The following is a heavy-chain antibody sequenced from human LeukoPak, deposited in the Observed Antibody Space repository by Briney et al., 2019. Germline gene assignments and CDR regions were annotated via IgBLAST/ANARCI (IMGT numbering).Heavy chain of an antibody. D-gene: IGHD7-27*01. V-gene: IGHV3-23*01. Sequence: GGSLRLSCAASGFTFSSHGMSWVRQAPGKGLEWVSTISGSGDYTYYADSVKGRFTISRDNSKNTLYLQMNSLRAEDTAVYYCAKDGNWARFENWGQGTLVTVSS. CDR2: ISGSGDYT. J-gene: IGHJ4*02. CDR3: AKDGNWARFEN. CDR1: GFTFSSHG.